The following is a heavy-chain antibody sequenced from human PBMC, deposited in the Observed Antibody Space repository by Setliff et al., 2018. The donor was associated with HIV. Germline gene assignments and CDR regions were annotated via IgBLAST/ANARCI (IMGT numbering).Heavy chain of an antibody. J-gene: IGHJ4*02. CDR1: GYTFTASY. CDR3: ARSQINLVRGVVHYFDY. CDR2: MHPNSGAT. V-gene: IGHV1-2*02. D-gene: IGHD3-10*01. Sequence: ASVKVSCKTSGYTFTASYLHWVRQAPGQGLQWMGWMHPNSGATKYAQKFRDRVTLTGDTSASTAHMELSSLRSEDMAVYYCARSQINLVRGVVHYFDYWGQGTLVTVSS.